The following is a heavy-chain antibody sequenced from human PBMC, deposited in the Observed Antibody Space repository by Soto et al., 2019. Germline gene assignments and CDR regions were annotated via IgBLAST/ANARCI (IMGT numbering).Heavy chain of an antibody. CDR1: GFTFKNYG. D-gene: IGHD2-21*01. J-gene: IGHJ6*02. Sequence: EVQLLESGGDSVQPGGSLRLSCAGSGFTFKNYGIHCVRQAPGKGLEWVSSIPGSGDRTFYADSVKGRFTISRDNSNDPLYLQMDSSRAEYTAVYYCVTQENGQGGRGWCPSGMGVWGQGNTVTVS. CDR3: VTQENGQGGRGWCPSGMGV. CDR2: IPGSGDRT. V-gene: IGHV3-23*01.